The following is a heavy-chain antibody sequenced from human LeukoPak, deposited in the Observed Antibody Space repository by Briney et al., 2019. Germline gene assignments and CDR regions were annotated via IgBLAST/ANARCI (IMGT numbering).Heavy chain of an antibody. CDR2: ISRRGSTK. V-gene: IGHV3-48*03. Sequence: GGSLRLSCAASGFTFSSYEMNWVRQAPGKGLEWVSYISRRGSTKYYADSVKGRFTISRDNAKNSLYLQINSLRAEDTAVYYCARDVDGYNTFDYWGQGTLVTVSS. J-gene: IGHJ4*02. CDR1: GFTFSSYE. CDR3: ARDVDGYNTFDY. D-gene: IGHD5-24*01.